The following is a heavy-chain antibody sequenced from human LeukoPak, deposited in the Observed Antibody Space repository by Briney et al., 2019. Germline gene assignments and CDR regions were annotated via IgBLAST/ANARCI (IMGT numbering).Heavy chain of an antibody. Sequence: PGGSLRLSCAASGFTFSSYEMNWVRQAPGKGLEWVSYISSSSSTIYYADSVKGRFTISRDNAKNSLYLQMNSLRAEDTAVYYCARVYYYDSSGYYPYFDYWGQGTLVTVSS. CDR2: ISSSSSTI. J-gene: IGHJ4*02. V-gene: IGHV3-48*03. CDR1: GFTFSSYE. CDR3: ARVYYYDSSGYYPYFDY. D-gene: IGHD3-22*01.